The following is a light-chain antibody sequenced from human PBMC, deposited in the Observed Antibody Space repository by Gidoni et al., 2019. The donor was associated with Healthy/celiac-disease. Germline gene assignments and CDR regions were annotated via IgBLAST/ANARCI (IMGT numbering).Light chain of an antibody. CDR1: NLGDKY. CDR2: EDK. V-gene: IGLV3-1*01. Sequence: SYELTQPLSVSVSPGQPASITCSGENLGDKYVSWYQQKPGQSPVLVIYEDKKRPSGIPERFSGSNSGNTATLTISGTQAVDEADFYCQAWDSSTYVVFGGGTKLTVL. CDR3: QAWDSSTYVV. J-gene: IGLJ2*01.